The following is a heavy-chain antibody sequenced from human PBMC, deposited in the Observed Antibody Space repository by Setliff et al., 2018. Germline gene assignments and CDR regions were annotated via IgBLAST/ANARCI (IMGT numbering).Heavy chain of an antibody. D-gene: IGHD2-15*01. CDR3: ARILGYCSGGSCYVPY. J-gene: IGHJ4*02. CDR2: INHSGST. Sequence: SETLSLTCAVYGGPFSSYYWSWIRQPPGKGLEWIGEINHSGSTNYNPSLKSRVTISVDTSKNQFSLKLSSVTAADTAMYYCARILGYCSGGSCYVPYWGQGTLVTVSS. V-gene: IGHV4-34*01. CDR1: GGPFSSYY.